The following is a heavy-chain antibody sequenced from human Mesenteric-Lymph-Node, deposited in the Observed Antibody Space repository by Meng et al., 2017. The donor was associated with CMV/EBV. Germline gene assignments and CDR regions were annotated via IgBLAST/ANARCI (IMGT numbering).Heavy chain of an antibody. CDR1: GGSFSGYY. Sequence: SETLSLTCAVYGGSFSGYYWSWIRQPPGKGLEWIGEINHSGSTNYNPSLKSRVTISVDTSKNQFSLKLSSVTAADTAVYYYARGGVLWCPLNWGQGTLVTVSS. D-gene: IGHD2-21*01. CDR2: INHSGST. J-gene: IGHJ1*01. CDR3: ARGGVLWCPLN. V-gene: IGHV4-34*01.